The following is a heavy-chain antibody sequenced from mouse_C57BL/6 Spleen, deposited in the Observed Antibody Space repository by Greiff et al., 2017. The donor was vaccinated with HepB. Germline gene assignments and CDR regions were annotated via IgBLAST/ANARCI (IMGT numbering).Heavy chain of an antibody. CDR3: GREDDGYYEVFAY. D-gene: IGHD2-3*01. CDR2: IRNKANGYTT. J-gene: IGHJ3*01. CDR1: GFTFTDYY. V-gene: IGHV7-3*01. Sequence: EVMLVESGGGLVQPGGSLSLSCAASGFTFTDYYMSWVRQPPGKALEWLGFIRNKANGYTTEYSASVKGRFTISRDNSQSILYLQMNALRAEDSSTYYCGREDDGYYEVFAYWSQGTLVTVSA.